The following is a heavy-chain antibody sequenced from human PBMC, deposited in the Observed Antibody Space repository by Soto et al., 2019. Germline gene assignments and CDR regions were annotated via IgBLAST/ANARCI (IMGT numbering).Heavy chain of an antibody. CDR3: ARGERYYYDSSGYFGFDY. CDR2: INAGNGNT. Sequence: ASVKVSFKASGYTFTSYAMHWVRQAPGQRLEWMGWINAGNGNTKYSQKFQGRVTITRDTSASTAYMELSSLRSEDTAVYYCARGERYYYDSSGYFGFDYWGQGTLVTVSS. D-gene: IGHD3-22*01. J-gene: IGHJ4*02. CDR1: GYTFTSYA. V-gene: IGHV1-3*01.